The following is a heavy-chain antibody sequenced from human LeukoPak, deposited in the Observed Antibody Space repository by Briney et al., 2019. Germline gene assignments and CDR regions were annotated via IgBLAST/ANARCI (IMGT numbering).Heavy chain of an antibody. CDR3: ARDRATVTSSGLGY. CDR1: GFTFSSYS. D-gene: IGHD4-17*01. Sequence: GGSLRLSCAASGFTFSSYSMNWVRQAPGKGLEWVSYISGSSSSMFYADSVKGRFTISRDNAKNSLYLQMNSLRAEDTAVYYCARDRATVTSSGLGYWGQGTLVTVSS. V-gene: IGHV3-48*04. J-gene: IGHJ4*02. CDR2: ISGSSSSM.